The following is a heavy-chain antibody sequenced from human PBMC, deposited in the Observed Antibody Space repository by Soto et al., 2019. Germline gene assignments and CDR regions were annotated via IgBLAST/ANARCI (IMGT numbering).Heavy chain of an antibody. CDR1: GYTFTSYG. CDR3: ARVFMGSGSYPKIYYYYYDMDV. Sequence: ASVKVSCKASGYTFTSYGISWVRQAPGQGLEWMGWISAYNGNTNYAQKLQGRVTMTTDTSTSTAYMELRSLRSDDTAVYYCARVFMGSGSYPKIYYYYYDMDVWGKGTTVTVSS. D-gene: IGHD3-10*01. V-gene: IGHV1-18*01. J-gene: IGHJ6*03. CDR2: ISAYNGNT.